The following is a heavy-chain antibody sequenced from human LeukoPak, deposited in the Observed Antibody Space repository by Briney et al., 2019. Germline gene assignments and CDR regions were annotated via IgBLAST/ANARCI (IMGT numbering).Heavy chain of an antibody. J-gene: IGHJ4*02. V-gene: IGHV4-59*01. CDR1: GGSISSYY. D-gene: IGHD1-26*01. Sequence: SETLSLTCTVSGGSISSYYWSWIRQPPGKGLEWIGCIYYSGSTNYNPSLKSRVTISVDTSKNQFSPKLSSVTAADTAVYYCARYSGTYYVYWGQGTLVTVSS. CDR3: ARYSGTYYVY. CDR2: IYYSGST.